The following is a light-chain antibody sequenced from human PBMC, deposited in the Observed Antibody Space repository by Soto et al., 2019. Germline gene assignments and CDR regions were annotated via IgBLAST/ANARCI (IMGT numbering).Light chain of an antibody. Sequence: DIQMTQSPFSLSASVGDRVTITCRASQSISSYLNWYQQKPGKAPNLLIYAASSLQSGVPSRLSGSASGTDFTLTISSLHPEDFATYYCQQSYSTPFTFGQGTKLEIK. J-gene: IGKJ2*01. CDR2: AAS. CDR3: QQSYSTPFT. CDR1: QSISSY. V-gene: IGKV1-39*01.